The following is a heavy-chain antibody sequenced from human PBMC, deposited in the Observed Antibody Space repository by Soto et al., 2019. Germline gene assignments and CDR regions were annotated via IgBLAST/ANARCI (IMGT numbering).Heavy chain of an antibody. D-gene: IGHD2-8*01. Sequence: EGQLVESGGGLVKPGGSLRLPCAASGFAFQTYTMEWLRQPPGKGLEWVSSITISGNYIYYADSVKGRFTISRDNGRNSVYLQMNSLRAEDTAVYYCAKVGVLRTNFRWFDLWGQGTLVTVSS. J-gene: IGHJ5*02. V-gene: IGHV3-21*01. CDR1: GFAFQTYT. CDR2: ITISGNYI. CDR3: AKVGVLRTNFRWFDL.